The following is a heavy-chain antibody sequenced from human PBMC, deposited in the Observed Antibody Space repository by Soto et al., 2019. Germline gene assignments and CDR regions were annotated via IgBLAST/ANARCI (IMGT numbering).Heavy chain of an antibody. CDR1: GFTFSSYG. V-gene: IGHV3-33*01. J-gene: IGHJ6*02. D-gene: IGHD3-10*01. CDR2: IWYDGSNK. Sequence: GGSLRLSCAASGFTFSSYGMHWVRQAPGKGLEWVAVIWYDGSNKYYADSVKGRFTISRDNSKNTLYLQMNSLRAEDTAVYYCARDGRMGLWFGASYHYYYGMDVWGQGATVTVSS. CDR3: ARDGRMGLWFGASYHYYYGMDV.